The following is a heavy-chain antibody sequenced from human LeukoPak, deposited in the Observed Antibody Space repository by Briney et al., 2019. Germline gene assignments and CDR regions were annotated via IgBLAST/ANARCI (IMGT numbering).Heavy chain of an antibody. CDR1: GFTFSSYA. V-gene: IGHV3-23*01. Sequence: PGGSLRLSCAASGFTFSSYAMSWVRQAPGKGLEWVSAISGSGGSTYYADSVKGRFTISRDNSKNTLYLQMNRLRAEDTAVYYCAKDDYYDSSSYYSYFDYWGQGTLVTVSS. D-gene: IGHD3-22*01. CDR2: ISGSGGST. CDR3: AKDDYYDSSSYYSYFDY. J-gene: IGHJ4*02.